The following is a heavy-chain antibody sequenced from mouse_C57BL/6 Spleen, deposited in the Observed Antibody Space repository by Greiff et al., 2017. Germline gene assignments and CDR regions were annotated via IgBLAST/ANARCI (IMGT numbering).Heavy chain of an antibody. CDR1: GYSITSGYY. CDR3: ASIYYYGSSYDFDV. CDR2: ISYDGSN. V-gene: IGHV3-6*01. Sequence: DVQLQESGPGLVKPSQSLSLTCSVTGYSITSGYYWNWIRQFPGNKLEWMGYISYDGSNNYNPSLKNRISITRDTSKNQFFLKLNSVTTEDTATYYCASIYYYGSSYDFDVWGTGTTVTVSS. D-gene: IGHD1-1*01. J-gene: IGHJ1*03.